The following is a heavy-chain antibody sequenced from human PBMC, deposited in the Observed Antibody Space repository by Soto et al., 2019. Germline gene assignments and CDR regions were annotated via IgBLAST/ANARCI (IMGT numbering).Heavy chain of an antibody. D-gene: IGHD6-19*01. CDR2: TSHDERKI. CDR3: ARGRYSNGSYYYDY. CDR1: GFTFSDYA. Sequence: ESGGGVVQPGMSLSLSCAASGFTFSDYAMDWVRQAPGKGLEWVALTSHDERKISYADSVKGRFTISRGNSEKTLYLQMHSLSAEDTAVYYCARGRYSNGSYYYDYWGQGTLVTVSS. V-gene: IGHV3-33*01. J-gene: IGHJ4*02.